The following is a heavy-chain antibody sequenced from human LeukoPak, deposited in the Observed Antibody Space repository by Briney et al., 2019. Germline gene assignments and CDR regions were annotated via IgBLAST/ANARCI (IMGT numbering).Heavy chain of an antibody. D-gene: IGHD1-1*01. CDR2: INPNSGVT. CDR3: ARLEGLIYFDY. V-gene: IGHV1-2*02. Sequence: ASVKVSCKASGYTFTAYYMHWVRQAPGQGLEWMGLINPNSGVTKFAQKFQGRVTMSRDTSIRTAYMELNRLTSDDTAVYYCARLEGLIYFDYWGQGTLVTVSS. J-gene: IGHJ4*02. CDR1: GYTFTAYY.